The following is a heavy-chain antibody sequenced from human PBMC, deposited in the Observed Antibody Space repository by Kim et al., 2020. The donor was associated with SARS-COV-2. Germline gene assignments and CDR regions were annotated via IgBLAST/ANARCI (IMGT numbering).Heavy chain of an antibody. Sequence: GGSLRLSCAASGFTFSSYAMHWVRQAPGKGLEWVAVISYDGSNKYYADSVKGRFTISRDNSKNTLYLQMNSLRAEDTAVYYCARDLGSVAYYYYGMDVWGQGTTVTVSS. V-gene: IGHV3-30*04. CDR1: GFTFSSYA. CDR2: ISYDGSNK. J-gene: IGHJ6*02. CDR3: ARDLGSVAYYYYGMDV. D-gene: IGHD5-12*01.